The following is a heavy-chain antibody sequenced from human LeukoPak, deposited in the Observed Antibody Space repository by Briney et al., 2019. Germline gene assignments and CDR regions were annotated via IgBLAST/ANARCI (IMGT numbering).Heavy chain of an antibody. CDR1: DDSISSSSYH. V-gene: IGHV4-39*07. Sequence: SETLSLTCTVSDDSISSSSYHWGWIRQPPGKGLEWIGSIYYSGSTYYSPSIKSRVTISVDTSKNQFSLKLSSVTAADTAVYYCAREPRFCTNGVCYPRWFDPWGQGTLVTVSS. D-gene: IGHD2-8*01. CDR3: AREPRFCTNGVCYPRWFDP. J-gene: IGHJ5*02. CDR2: IYYSGST.